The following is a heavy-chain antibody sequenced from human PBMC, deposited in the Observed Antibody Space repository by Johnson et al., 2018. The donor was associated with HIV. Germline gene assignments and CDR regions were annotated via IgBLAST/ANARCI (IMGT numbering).Heavy chain of an antibody. J-gene: IGHJ3*02. V-gene: IGHV3-66*03. CDR2: IYSAGNT. CDR1: GFTVSSNY. Sequence: VQLVESGGDLIQPGGSLRLSCAASGFTVSSNYMSWVRQAPGKGLAWVSVIYSAGNTYFADYVKVRFSNSRDNSKNTLYLQMNSLRAEDTAVYYCARDRVWFGELYAFDIWGQGTMVTVSS. D-gene: IGHD3-10*01. CDR3: ARDRVWFGELYAFDI.